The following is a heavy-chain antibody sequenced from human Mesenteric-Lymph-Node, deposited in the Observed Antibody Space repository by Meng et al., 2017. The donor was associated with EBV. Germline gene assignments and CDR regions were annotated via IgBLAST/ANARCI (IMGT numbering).Heavy chain of an antibody. CDR3: ARDYFGLGTYYNYDWIDS. D-gene: IGHD3-10*01. V-gene: IGHV4-34*01. Sequence: QVPLQQWGAGLLKPSETLSLTCAVYGGSFSGYYWSWIRQSPGKGLEWIGEINHSGSTNYNPSLKSRVSISLDTSDNQFSLKLHSVTAADTAVYYCARDYFGLGTYYNYDWIDSWGQGTLVTVSS. CDR1: GGSFSGYY. J-gene: IGHJ5*01. CDR2: INHSGST.